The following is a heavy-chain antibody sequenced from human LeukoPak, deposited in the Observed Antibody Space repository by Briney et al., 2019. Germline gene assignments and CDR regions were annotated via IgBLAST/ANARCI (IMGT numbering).Heavy chain of an antibody. D-gene: IGHD2-2*01. CDR3: ARERNVAVVTAFDV. CDR2: ISSSGTYI. CDR1: TFTFSSYN. V-gene: IGHV3-21*01. J-gene: IGHJ3*01. Sequence: GGSLRLSCAASTFTFSSYNMNWVRQAPGKGLEWVSSISSSGTYIYYRDSVKGRFTISRDNAENSLYLEMNSLRVEDTAVYYCARERNVAVVTAFDVWGQGTMVTVSS.